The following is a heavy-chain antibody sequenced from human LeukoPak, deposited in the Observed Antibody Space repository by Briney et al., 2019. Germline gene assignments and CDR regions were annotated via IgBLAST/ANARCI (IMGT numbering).Heavy chain of an antibody. CDR2: ISSSSSYI. J-gene: IGHJ4*02. CDR3: AKSGLNRFDY. CDR1: GFTFSSYW. V-gene: IGHV3-21*04. D-gene: IGHD2-15*01. Sequence: GGSLRLSCAASGFTFSSYWMNWVRQAPGKGLEWVSSISSSSSYIYYADSVKGRLTISRDNSKNTLYLQMNSLRAEDTDVYYCAKSGLNRFDYWGQGTLVTVSS.